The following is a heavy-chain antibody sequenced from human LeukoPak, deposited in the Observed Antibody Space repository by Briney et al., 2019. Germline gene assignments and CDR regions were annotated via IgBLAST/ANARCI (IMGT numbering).Heavy chain of an antibody. V-gene: IGHV3-21*01. CDR3: AKDSPSRTATTEVPVDY. Sequence: PGGSLRLSCAASGFTFSKYAMSWVRQAPGKGLEWVASISSSSSYIYFANSVRGRFSISRDNAKNSLYLQMNSLRAEDTAVYYCAKDSPSRTATTEVPVDYWGQGTLVTVSS. CDR2: ISSSSSYI. J-gene: IGHJ4*02. D-gene: IGHD1/OR15-1a*01. CDR1: GFTFSKYA.